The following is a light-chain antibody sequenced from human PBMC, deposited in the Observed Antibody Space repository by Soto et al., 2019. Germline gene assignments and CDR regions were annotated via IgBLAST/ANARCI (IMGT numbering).Light chain of an antibody. CDR3: QHYNNWPPWT. Sequence: EIVMTQSPATLSVSPGERATLSCRASQSVNSNLAWYQQKPGQAPRLLIYGASTRATGIPARFSGSGSGTEFTLTISSLQSEDSAVYYCQHYNNWPPWTFGQGTKV. V-gene: IGKV3-15*01. CDR2: GAS. CDR1: QSVNSN. J-gene: IGKJ1*01.